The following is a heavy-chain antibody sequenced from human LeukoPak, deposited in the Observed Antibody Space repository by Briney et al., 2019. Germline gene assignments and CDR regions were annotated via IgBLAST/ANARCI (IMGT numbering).Heavy chain of an antibody. CDR3: ARIPANSYCFDY. J-gene: IGHJ4*02. V-gene: IGHV3-11*03. CDR1: GFTFSDYY. Sequence: GGSLRLSCAASGFTFSDYYMAWIRQPPGKGLEWISYISYSSTYTNYADSVKGRFTISRDDARNSVFLQMNSLRAEDTAVYYCARIPANSYCFDYWGPGSLVTVSS. CDR2: ISYSSTYT.